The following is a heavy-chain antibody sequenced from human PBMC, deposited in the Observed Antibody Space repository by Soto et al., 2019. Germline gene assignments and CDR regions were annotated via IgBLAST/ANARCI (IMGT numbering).Heavy chain of an antibody. Sequence: EVQLVESGGGLVQPGGSLTLSCAASGFTFSRYWMSWVRQAPGKGLEWVANIKQDGSEKYYVDSVKGRFTISRDNAANSLYLRMNSLRAEDTALYYCASSKYGYRDYWGQGTLVTVSS. CDR2: IKQDGSEK. V-gene: IGHV3-7*02. CDR3: ASSKYGYRDY. J-gene: IGHJ4*02. D-gene: IGHD5-18*01. CDR1: GFTFSRYW.